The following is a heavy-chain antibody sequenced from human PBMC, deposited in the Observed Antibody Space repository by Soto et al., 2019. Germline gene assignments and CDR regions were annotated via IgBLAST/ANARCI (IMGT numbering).Heavy chain of an antibody. Sequence: GSPRLSCAASGFTFSRYWMSWVRQAPGKGVEGVANIKQDGSEKYYVDSVKGRFTISRDNAKNSLYLQMNSLRAEDTAVYYCAKSSPGYCISTSCYVGWFDPWGQGTLVTVSS. J-gene: IGHJ5*02. V-gene: IGHV3-7*01. CDR3: AKSSPGYCISTSCYVGWFDP. D-gene: IGHD2-2*01. CDR1: GFTFSRYW. CDR2: IKQDGSEK.